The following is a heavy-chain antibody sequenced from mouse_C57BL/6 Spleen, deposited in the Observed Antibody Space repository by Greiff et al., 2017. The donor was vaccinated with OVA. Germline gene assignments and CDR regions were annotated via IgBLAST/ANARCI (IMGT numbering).Heavy chain of an antibody. D-gene: IGHD1-1*01. CDR1: GYTFTSYR. CDR2: INPSSGYT. CDR3: ASYGIYCALDY. Sequence: VQLQQPGAELVRPGASVKMSCKASGYTFTSYRMHWVKQRPGRGLEWIGYINPSSGYTKYNQKFKSQATLTVDKSSSTADMQLSSLTSEVYAVYYCASYGIYCALDYWGQGTSVTVSS. J-gene: IGHJ4*01. V-gene: IGHV1-4*01.